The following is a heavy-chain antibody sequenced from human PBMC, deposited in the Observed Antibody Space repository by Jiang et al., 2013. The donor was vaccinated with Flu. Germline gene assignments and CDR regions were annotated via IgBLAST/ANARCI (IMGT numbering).Heavy chain of an antibody. Sequence: GSGLVKPSETLSLTCTVSGGSISSSSYYWGWIRQPPGKGLEWIGSIYYSGSTYYNPSLKSRLTISVDMSKNQFSLKLSSVTAADTAVYYCARHSTRTMIVVVTEFDYWGQGTLVTVSS. J-gene: IGHJ4*02. CDR2: IYYSGST. V-gene: IGHV4-39*01. CDR1: GGSISSSSYY. CDR3: ARHSTRTMIVVVTEFDY. D-gene: IGHD3-22*01.